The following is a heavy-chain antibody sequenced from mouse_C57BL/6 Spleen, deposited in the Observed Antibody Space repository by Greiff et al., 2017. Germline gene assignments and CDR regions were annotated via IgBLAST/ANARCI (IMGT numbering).Heavy chain of an antibody. CDR3: ARWDSNYVRYFDV. CDR1: GYTFTSYW. Sequence: QVQLQQSGAELVRPGSSVKLSCKASGYTFTSYWMDWVKQRPGQGLEWIGNIYPSDSETNYNQKFKDKATLTVDKSSSTAYMQRSSLTSEDSAVYYCARWDSNYVRYFDVWGTGTTVTVSS. J-gene: IGHJ1*03. V-gene: IGHV1-61*01. CDR2: IYPSDSET. D-gene: IGHD2-5*01.